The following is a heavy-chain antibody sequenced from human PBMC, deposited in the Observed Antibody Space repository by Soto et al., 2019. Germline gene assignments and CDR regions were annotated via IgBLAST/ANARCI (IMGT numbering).Heavy chain of an antibody. J-gene: IGHJ6*02. V-gene: IGHV3-7*04. Sequence: EVQLVESGGGLVQPGGSLRLSCAASGFTFSSYWMSWVRQAPGKGLEWVANIKQDGSEKYYVDSVKGRFTISRDNAKNSLYLQMSSLRAEDTAVYYCARVGPAAATYYYYGMDVWGQGTTVTVSS. CDR1: GFTFSSYW. CDR3: ARVGPAAATYYYYGMDV. CDR2: IKQDGSEK. D-gene: IGHD6-13*01.